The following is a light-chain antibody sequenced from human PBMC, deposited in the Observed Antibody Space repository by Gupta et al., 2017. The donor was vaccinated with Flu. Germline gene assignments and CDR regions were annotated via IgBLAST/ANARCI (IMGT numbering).Light chain of an antibody. J-gene: IGLJ3*02. Sequence: SSNIGAGYDVHCYQPLPGTAPTLLIDGKRNRPSGVPDRFSGSKSATSASLAITGLQAEDEADYYCQSYDRSLSGWVFGGGTKLIVL. CDR1: SSNIGAGYD. V-gene: IGLV1-40*01. CDR3: QSYDRSLSGWV. CDR2: GKR.